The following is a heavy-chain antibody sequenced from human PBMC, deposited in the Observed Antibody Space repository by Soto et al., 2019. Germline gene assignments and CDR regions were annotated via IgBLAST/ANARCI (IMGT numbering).Heavy chain of an antibody. D-gene: IGHD6-13*01. CDR2: INPSGGST. V-gene: IGHV1-46*01. CDR1: GYSFTEYY. J-gene: IGHJ3*02. Sequence: ASVKVSCKASGYSFTEYYRHWVRQAPGQGLEWMGIINPSGGSTNYAQEFQGRVTMTRDTSPSTVYMELSSLRSEDTAVYYCTRGPHSSSFFDIWGQGTMVTVSS. CDR3: TRGPHSSSFFDI.